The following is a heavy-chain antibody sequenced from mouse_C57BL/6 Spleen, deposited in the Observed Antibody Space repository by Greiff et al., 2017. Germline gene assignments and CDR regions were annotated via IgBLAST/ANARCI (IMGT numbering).Heavy chain of an antibody. V-gene: IGHV1-72*01. Sequence: QVQLQQPGAELVKPGASVKLSCKASGYTFTSYWMHWVKQRPGRGLEWIGRIDPNSGGTKYNEKFKSKATLTVDKPSSTAYMQLSSLTSEDYAVYYCVTTVVPSFYYFDYWGQGTTLTVSS. D-gene: IGHD1-1*01. CDR2: IDPNSGGT. CDR1: GYTFTSYW. CDR3: VTTVVPSFYYFDY. J-gene: IGHJ2*01.